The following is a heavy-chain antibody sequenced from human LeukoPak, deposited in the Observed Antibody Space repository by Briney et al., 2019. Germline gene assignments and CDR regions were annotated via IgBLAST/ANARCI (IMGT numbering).Heavy chain of an antibody. CDR3: ARRAYLYDSSGYYYYYYFYMDV. Sequence: PSETLSLTCTVSGGSISSYYWSWIRHPPGKGLEWIGYIYTSGSANYNPSLKSRVPISVDTSKNQFSLNLTSVTAADTAVYYCARRAYLYDSSGYYYYYYFYMDVWGKGTTVTVSS. J-gene: IGHJ6*03. CDR1: GGSISSYY. CDR2: IYTSGSA. D-gene: IGHD3-22*01. V-gene: IGHV4-4*09.